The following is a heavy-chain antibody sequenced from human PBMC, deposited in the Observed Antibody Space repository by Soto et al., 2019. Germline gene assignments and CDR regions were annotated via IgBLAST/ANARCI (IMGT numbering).Heavy chain of an antibody. CDR3: AILPLPTRRRYCSGGSCIDY. CDR1: GYTFTSYD. V-gene: IGHV1-8*01. D-gene: IGHD2-15*01. Sequence: QVQLVQSGAEVKKPGASVKVSCKASGYTFTSYDINWVRQATGQGLEWMGWMNPNSGNTGYAQKFQGRVTMTRNTSISTAYMELSSLRSEDTAVYYCAILPLPTRRRYCSGGSCIDYWGQGTLVTVSS. J-gene: IGHJ4*02. CDR2: MNPNSGNT.